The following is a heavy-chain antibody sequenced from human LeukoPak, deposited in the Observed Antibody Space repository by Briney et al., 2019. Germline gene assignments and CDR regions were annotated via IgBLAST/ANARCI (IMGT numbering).Heavy chain of an antibody. CDR2: INHSGST. V-gene: IGHV4-38-2*02. J-gene: IGHJ4*02. D-gene: IGHD3-22*01. Sequence: HPSETLSLTCTVSGYSISSGYYWGWIRQPPGKGLEWIGEINHSGSTNYNPSLKSRVTISVDTSKNQFSLKLTSVTAADTAVYYCRVFYDSSPLDYWGQGTLVTVSS. CDR3: RVFYDSSPLDY. CDR1: GYSISSGYY.